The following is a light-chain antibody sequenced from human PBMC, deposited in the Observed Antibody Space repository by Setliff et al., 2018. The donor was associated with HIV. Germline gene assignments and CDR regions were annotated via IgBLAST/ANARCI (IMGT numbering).Light chain of an antibody. J-gene: IGLJ2*01. CDR2: DVT. V-gene: IGLV2-11*01. CDR1: SRDVGGYNS. CDR3: CSYAGFNTLV. Sequence: QSALAQPRSVSGSPGQSINISCTGTSRDVGGYNSVSWYQQHPGEAPKLIIYDVTKRPSGVPDRFSGSKSGNTASLTVSGLQVEDEADYHCCSYAGFNTLVFCGGTKVTVL.